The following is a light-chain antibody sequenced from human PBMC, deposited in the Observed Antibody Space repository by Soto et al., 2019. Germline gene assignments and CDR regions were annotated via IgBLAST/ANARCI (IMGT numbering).Light chain of an antibody. Sequence: QSALTQPPSVSGSPGQSVAISCTGTSSDVGNSNGASWYHQPPGTAPELMIYDVNNRPSGVPDRFSGSKSGNTASLTISGLQAEDEGDYYCSSYTSSSTYVFGTGTTVTVL. J-gene: IGLJ1*01. CDR3: SSYTSSSTYV. CDR2: DVN. CDR1: SSDVGNSNG. V-gene: IGLV2-18*02.